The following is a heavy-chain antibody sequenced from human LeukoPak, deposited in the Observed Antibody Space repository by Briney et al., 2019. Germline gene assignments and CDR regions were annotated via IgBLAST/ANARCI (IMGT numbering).Heavy chain of an antibody. D-gene: IGHD1-1*01. CDR2: ISYDGSNK. CDR1: GFTFSSYA. CDR3: ARLGLEVGGPNWFDP. V-gene: IGHV3-30*14. Sequence: GGSLRLSCAASGFTFSSYAMHWVRQAPGKGLEWVAVISYDGSNKYYADSVKGRFTISRDNSKNTLYLQMNSLRVEDTAVYYCARLGLEVGGPNWFDPWGQGTLVTVSS. J-gene: IGHJ5*02.